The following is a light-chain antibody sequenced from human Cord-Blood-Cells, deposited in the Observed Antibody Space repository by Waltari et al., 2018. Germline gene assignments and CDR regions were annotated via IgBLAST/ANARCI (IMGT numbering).Light chain of an antibody. Sequence: DIVMTQSPDSLAVSLGDRATINCKSSQSVLYSSNNKNYVALHQQKPGQPPKLLVYWASTRGSGVPDRVSGSGSGTDFTLTISSLQAEDVAVYYCQQYYSTPFTFGPGTKVDIK. CDR1: QSVLYSSNNKNY. V-gene: IGKV4-1*01. J-gene: IGKJ3*01. CDR2: WAS. CDR3: QQYYSTPFT.